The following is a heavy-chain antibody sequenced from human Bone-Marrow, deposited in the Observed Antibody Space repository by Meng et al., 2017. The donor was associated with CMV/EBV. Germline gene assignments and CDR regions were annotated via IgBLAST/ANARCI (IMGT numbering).Heavy chain of an antibody. V-gene: IGHV3-21*01. J-gene: IGHJ3*02. D-gene: IGHD2-2*01. CDR3: AILIVVVPAADFVTPGGDAFAI. CDR2: ISSSSSYI. CDR1: GFTFSSYS. Sequence: GESLKVSCAVSGFTFSSYSMNCVRQARGKGLEWVSSISSSSSYIYSADSVKGRFTISRDNAQNSLYLQMNSLRADDTAVYYCAILIVVVPAADFVTPGGDAFAIWGQGTRVTGSS.